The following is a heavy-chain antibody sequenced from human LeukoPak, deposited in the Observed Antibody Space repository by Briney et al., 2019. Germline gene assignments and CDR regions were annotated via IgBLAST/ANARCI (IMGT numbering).Heavy chain of an antibody. Sequence: GGSLRLSCAASGFTFSSYTMHWVRQAPGKGLEWVAVISYDGSNKYYADSVKGRFTISRDNSKNTLYLQTNSLRTDDTAVYYCARGLVSGSQRGYFDYWGHGALVTVSS. V-gene: IGHV3-30-3*01. CDR2: ISYDGSNK. CDR1: GFTFSSYT. J-gene: IGHJ4*01. D-gene: IGHD1-26*01. CDR3: ARGLVSGSQRGYFDY.